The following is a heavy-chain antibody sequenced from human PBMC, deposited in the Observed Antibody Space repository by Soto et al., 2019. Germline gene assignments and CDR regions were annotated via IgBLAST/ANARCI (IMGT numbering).Heavy chain of an antibody. CDR2: ISAYNGNT. CDR1: GYTFTSYG. V-gene: IGHV1-18*01. Sequence: ASVKVSCKASGYTFTSYGISWVRQAPGQGLEWMGWISAYNGNTNYAQKLQGRVTMTTDTSTSTAYMELRSLRSDDTVFYYCARDSGEYYYFWSGYLGWFVPWG. D-gene: IGHD3-3*01. J-gene: IGHJ5*02. CDR3: ARDSGEYYYFWSGYLGWFVP.